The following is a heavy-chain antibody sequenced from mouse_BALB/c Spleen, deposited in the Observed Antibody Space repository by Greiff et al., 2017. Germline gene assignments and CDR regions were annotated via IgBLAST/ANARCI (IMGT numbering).Heavy chain of an antibody. J-gene: IGHJ2*01. CDR1: GFTFTDYY. V-gene: IGHV7-3*02. CDR2: IRNKANGYTT. CDR3: ARDRDYFDY. Sequence: EVHLVESGGGLVQPGGSLRLSCATSGFTFTDYYMSWVRQPPGKALEWLGFIRNKANGYTTEYSASVKGRFTISRDNSQSILYLQMNTLRAEDSATYYCARDRDYFDYWGQGTTLTVSA.